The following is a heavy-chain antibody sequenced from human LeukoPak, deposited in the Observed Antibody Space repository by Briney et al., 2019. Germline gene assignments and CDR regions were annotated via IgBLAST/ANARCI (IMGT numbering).Heavy chain of an antibody. CDR1: GFTLDDYG. CDR2: INWNGGST. D-gene: IGHD3-22*01. J-gene: IGHJ4*02. V-gene: IGHV3-20*04. Sequence: GGSLRLSCAASGFTLDDYGMSWVRQAPGKGLEWVSGINWNGGSTGYADSVKCRFTISRDNAKNSLYLKMNSLRAEDTALYYCARGLYYYDSSGYYYLGYWGQGTLVTVSS. CDR3: ARGLYYYDSSGYYYLGY.